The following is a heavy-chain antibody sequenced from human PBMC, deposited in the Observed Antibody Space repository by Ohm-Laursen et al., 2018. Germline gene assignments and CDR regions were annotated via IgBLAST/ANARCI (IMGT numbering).Heavy chain of an antibody. CDR3: TTLQVY. CDR1: GFTFTNAW. Sequence: GSLRLSCAASGFTFTNAWMSWVRQAPGKGLEWVALIKSKSDGGTTHYAAPVKGRFTISREDSKNTLYLQMNSLKTEDTAVYYCTTLQVYWGQGTLVTVSS. CDR2: IKSKSDGGTT. V-gene: IGHV3-15*01. J-gene: IGHJ4*02.